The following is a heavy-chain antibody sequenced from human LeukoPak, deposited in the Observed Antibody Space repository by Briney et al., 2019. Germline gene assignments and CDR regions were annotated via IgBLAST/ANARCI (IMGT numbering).Heavy chain of an antibody. Sequence: ASVKVSCKASGYTFTKYDIHWVRQAPGQGLEWMGWISTFNGDTNYAQKFQGRIILTTDTSTTTAYMELKSLRPVDTAVYYCARTGSSTGWYSVNFDSWGQGTLVTVSS. V-gene: IGHV1-18*01. CDR3: ARTGSSTGWYSVNFDS. CDR2: ISTFNGDT. D-gene: IGHD6-19*01. CDR1: GYTFTKYD. J-gene: IGHJ4*02.